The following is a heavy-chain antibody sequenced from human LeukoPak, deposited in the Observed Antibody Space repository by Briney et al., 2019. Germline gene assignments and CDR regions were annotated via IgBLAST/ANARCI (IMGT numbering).Heavy chain of an antibody. V-gene: IGHV1-69*13. Sequence: SVKVSCKASGGTFSSYDISWVRQAPGQGLEWMGGIIPIFGTANYAQKFQGRVTITADESTSTAYMELSSLRSEDTAVYYCARPGIAVAGDADDAFDIWGQGTMVTVSS. D-gene: IGHD6-19*01. J-gene: IGHJ3*02. CDR1: GGTFSSYD. CDR2: IIPIFGTA. CDR3: ARPGIAVAGDADDAFDI.